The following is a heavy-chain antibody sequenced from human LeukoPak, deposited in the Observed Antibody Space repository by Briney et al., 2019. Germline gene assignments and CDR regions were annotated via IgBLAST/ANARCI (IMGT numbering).Heavy chain of an antibody. D-gene: IGHD2-8*01. CDR3: ASSEIMAYAIGDY. V-gene: IGHV3-30*03. CDR2: ISYDGSNK. J-gene: IGHJ4*02. CDR1: GFTFSSYG. Sequence: PGGSLRLSCAASGFTFSSYGMHWVRQAPGKGLEWVAVISYDGSNKYYADSVKGRFTISRDNSKNTLYLQMNSLRAEDTAVYYCASSEIMAYAIGDYWGQGTLVTVSS.